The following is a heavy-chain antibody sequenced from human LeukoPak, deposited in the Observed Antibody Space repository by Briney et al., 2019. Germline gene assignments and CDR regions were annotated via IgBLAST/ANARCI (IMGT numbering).Heavy chain of an antibody. CDR1: GGSINNYY. V-gene: IGHV4-4*07. D-gene: IGHD2-2*01. J-gene: IGHJ1*01. CDR3: ATSPTQVDCTSTSCREYFPH. Sequence: SETLSLTCSVSGGSINNYYCGWIRQPAGKGLEWIGRFYTAAKTDYNPSLKSRITLSLDTSKNQFSLQLNSVTAADTAVYYCATSPTQVDCTSTSCREYFPHWGQGTLVTVSP. CDR2: FYTAAKT.